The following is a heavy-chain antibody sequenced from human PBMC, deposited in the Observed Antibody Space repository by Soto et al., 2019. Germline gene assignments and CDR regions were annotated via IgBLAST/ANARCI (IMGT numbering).Heavy chain of an antibody. D-gene: IGHD2-2*01. CDR1: GGSISSGGYY. J-gene: IGHJ3*02. CDR3: ASYQQSYAFDI. Sequence: QVQLQESGPGLVKPSQTLSLTCTVSGGSISSGGYYWSWIRQHPGKGLDWIGYIYYSGSTYYNPSLKRRVTISVDTSKNQFSLKLSSVTAADTAVDYCASYQQSYAFDIWGQGTMVTVSS. CDR2: IYYSGST. V-gene: IGHV4-31*03.